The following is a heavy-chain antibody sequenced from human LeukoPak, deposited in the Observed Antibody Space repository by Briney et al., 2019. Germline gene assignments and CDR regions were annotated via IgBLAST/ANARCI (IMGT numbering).Heavy chain of an antibody. V-gene: IGHV1-46*01. CDR3: ARATLSDFYFNY. Sequence: ASVKVSCKASGCTFTSYYMHWVRQAPGQGLEWMGIINPSGGSTSYAQKFQGRVTLTRDTSTNTVFMELSSLTSEDTAVYFCARATLSDFYFNYWGQGTLVTVSS. CDR1: GCTFTSYY. J-gene: IGHJ4*02. CDR2: INPSGGST.